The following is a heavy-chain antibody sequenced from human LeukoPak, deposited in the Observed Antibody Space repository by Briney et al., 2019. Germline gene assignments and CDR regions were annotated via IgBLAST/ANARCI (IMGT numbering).Heavy chain of an antibody. CDR3: ARVEDFGVVTYFDY. CDR1: GFTFSSYS. Sequence: GGSLRLSCAASGFTFSSYSMNWVRQAPGKGLEWVSSISSSSSYIYYADSVKGRFTISRDNAKNSLYLQMNSLRAEDTAVYYCARVEDFGVVTYFDYWGQGTLVTVSS. CDR2: ISSSSSYI. V-gene: IGHV3-21*01. J-gene: IGHJ4*02. D-gene: IGHD3-3*01.